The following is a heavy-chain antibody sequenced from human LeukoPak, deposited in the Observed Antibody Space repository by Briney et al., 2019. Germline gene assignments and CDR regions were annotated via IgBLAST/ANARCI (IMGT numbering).Heavy chain of an antibody. CDR1: GYSINTAYY. V-gene: IGHV4-38-2*02. CDR3: ANSAGVAVARFDY. CDR2: IYHSGKS. D-gene: IGHD6-19*01. J-gene: IGHJ4*02. Sequence: SETLSLTCTFSGYSINTAYYWGWIRQSPGKGLEWIGSIYHSGKSDYNSSLKSRVTISLDTSKNQVSLKVYSVTAADTAVYYCANSAGVAVARFDYWGQGTLVTVSS.